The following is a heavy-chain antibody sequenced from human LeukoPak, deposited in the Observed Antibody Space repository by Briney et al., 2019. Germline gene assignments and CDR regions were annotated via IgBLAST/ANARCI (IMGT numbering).Heavy chain of an antibody. V-gene: IGHV3-21*01. CDR2: ISTSSSYI. CDR3: ARDREMGTIRNGFDV. D-gene: IGHD5-24*01. J-gene: IGHJ3*01. Sequence: GGSLRLSCAASGFTFSAYSMNWVRQAPGKGLEWVSSISTSSSYIYYADSVKGRFTVSRDNAKNSLFLQMDSLRAEDTALYYCARDREMGTIRNGFDVWGQGTIVSVSS. CDR1: GFTFSAYS.